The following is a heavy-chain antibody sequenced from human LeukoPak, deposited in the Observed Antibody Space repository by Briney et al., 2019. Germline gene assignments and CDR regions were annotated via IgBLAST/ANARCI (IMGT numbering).Heavy chain of an antibody. CDR1: GFTVSNNY. CDR3: ARDFQQQGYYYGMDV. Sequence: GGSLRLSCAASGFTVSNNYMSWVRQAPGKGLEWVSVIYSGGSTYYADSVKGRFTISRDNSKNPLYLQMNSLRAEDTAVYYCARDFQQQGYYYGMDVWGQGTTVTVSS. CDR2: IYSGGST. J-gene: IGHJ6*02. D-gene: IGHD6-13*01. V-gene: IGHV3-53*01.